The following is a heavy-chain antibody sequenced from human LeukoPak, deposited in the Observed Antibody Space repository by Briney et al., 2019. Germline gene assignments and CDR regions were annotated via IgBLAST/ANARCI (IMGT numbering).Heavy chain of an antibody. D-gene: IGHD2-2*02. V-gene: IGHV3-15*01. Sequence: GGSLRLSCAASGFTFSSYAMSWVRQAPGKGLEWVGRIKSKTDGGTTDYAAPVKGRFTISRDDSKNTLYLQMNSLKTEDTAVYYCTAPYCSSTSCYSERYYYYGMDVWGQGTTVTVSS. CDR2: IKSKTDGGTT. CDR1: GFTFSSYA. J-gene: IGHJ6*02. CDR3: TAPYCSSTSCYSERYYYYGMDV.